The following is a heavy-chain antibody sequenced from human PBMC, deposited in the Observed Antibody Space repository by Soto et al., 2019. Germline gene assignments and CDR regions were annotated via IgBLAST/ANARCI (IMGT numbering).Heavy chain of an antibody. J-gene: IGHJ6*02. D-gene: IGHD1-26*01. CDR1: GFTFSSYG. Sequence: GSLRLSCAASGFTFSSYGMHWVRQAPGKGLEWVAVISYDGSNKYYADSVKGRFTISRDNSKNTLYLQMNSLRAEDTAVYYCAKVLRVSPYYYYYGMDVWGQGTTVTVSS. V-gene: IGHV3-30*18. CDR3: AKVLRVSPYYYYYGMDV. CDR2: ISYDGSNK.